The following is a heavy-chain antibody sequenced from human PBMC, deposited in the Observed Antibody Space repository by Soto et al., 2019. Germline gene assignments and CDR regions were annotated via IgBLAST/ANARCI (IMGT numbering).Heavy chain of an antibody. D-gene: IGHD5-18*01. CDR2: INHSGST. Sequence: LSLTCAVYGGSFSGYYWSWIRQPPGKGLEWIGEINHSGSTNYNPSLKSRVTISVDTSKNQFSLKLSSVTAADTAVYYCARHARGGYSYGYFDYWGQGTLVTVSS. CDR1: GGSFSGYY. V-gene: IGHV4-34*01. CDR3: ARHARGGYSYGYFDY. J-gene: IGHJ4*02.